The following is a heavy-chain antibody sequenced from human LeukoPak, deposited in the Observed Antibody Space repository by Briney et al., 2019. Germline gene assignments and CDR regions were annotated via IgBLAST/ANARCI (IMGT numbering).Heavy chain of an antibody. J-gene: IGHJ6*03. D-gene: IGHD6-13*01. CDR3: ARGFGSSWYHYYYYYYMDV. Sequence: SSETLSLTCTVSGGSISSGSYYWSWIRQSAGKGLEWIGRIYTSGSTNYNPSLKSRVTISVDTSKNQFSLKLSSVTAADTAVYYCARGFGSSWYHYYYYYYMDVWGKGTTVTVSS. CDR2: IYTSGST. CDR1: GGSISSGSYY. V-gene: IGHV4-61*02.